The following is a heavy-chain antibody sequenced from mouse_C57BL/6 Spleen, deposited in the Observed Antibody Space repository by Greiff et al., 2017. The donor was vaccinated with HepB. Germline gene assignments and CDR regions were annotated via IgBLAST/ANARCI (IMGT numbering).Heavy chain of an antibody. J-gene: IGHJ2*01. CDR2: IRNKANGYTT. Sequence: EVKLMESGGGLVQPGGSLSLSCAASGFTFTDYYMSWVRQPPGKALEWLGFIRNKANGYTTEYSASVKGRFTISRDNSQSILYLQMNALRAEDSATYYCAVYYGNRGVFDYWGQGTTLTVSS. V-gene: IGHV7-3*01. D-gene: IGHD2-1*01. CDR1: GFTFTDYY. CDR3: AVYYGNRGVFDY.